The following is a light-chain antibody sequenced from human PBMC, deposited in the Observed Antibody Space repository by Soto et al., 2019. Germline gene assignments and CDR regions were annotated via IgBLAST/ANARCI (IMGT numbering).Light chain of an antibody. CDR1: SSNIGSHN. CDR2: TNY. V-gene: IGLV1-47*01. CDR3: ATWDDSLRETV. J-gene: IGLJ7*01. Sequence: QSVLTQPTSASGTPGQRVTISCSGSSSNIGSHNVHWYQQLPGTAPKLLIHTNYQRPSGVPDRFSASKSVTSASLAINGLRFDDEADYYCATWDDSLRETVFGGGTQLTVL.